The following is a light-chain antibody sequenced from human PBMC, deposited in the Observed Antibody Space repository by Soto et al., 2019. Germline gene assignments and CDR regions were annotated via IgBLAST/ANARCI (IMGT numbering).Light chain of an antibody. CDR1: ISDVGDYNY. Sequence: QSALTQPPSASGSPGQSVTLSCTGTISDVGDYNYVSWYQQHPGKAPKLIIYEVTKRPSGVPERFSGSKSGNTASLTVSGLQAEDEAEYYCTSNVGSNNYVYGTGTKLTVL. CDR3: TSNVGSNNYV. J-gene: IGLJ1*01. CDR2: EVT. V-gene: IGLV2-8*01.